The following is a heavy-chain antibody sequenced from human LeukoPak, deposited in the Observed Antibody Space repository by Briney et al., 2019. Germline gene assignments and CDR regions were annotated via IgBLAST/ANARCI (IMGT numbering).Heavy chain of an antibody. D-gene: IGHD3-10*01. CDR3: AGGVGWHFDL. CDR1: GLMFSKYR. CDR2: INEDENAR. V-gene: IGHV3-7*01. J-gene: IGHJ2*01. Sequence: PGGSLRLSCAASGLMFSKYRMMWVRQAPGKGLEWVATINEDENARFYVDSVKGRFTVSRHNAKNSLYLQMNNLRVEDTAVYYCAGGVGWHFDLWGPGTLVTVSS.